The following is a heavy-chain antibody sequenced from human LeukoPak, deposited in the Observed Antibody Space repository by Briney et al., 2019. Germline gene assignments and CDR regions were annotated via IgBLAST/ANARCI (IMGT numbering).Heavy chain of an antibody. CDR2: ISWISGSI. V-gene: IGHV3-9*01. D-gene: IGHD6-19*01. Sequence: PGRSLRLSCAASGFTFDDYAMHWVRHAPGKGLERVSGISWISGSIGYADSVKGRFTISGDNAKNSLYLQMNSLRAEDTALYYCAKASFSSGWYRDWFDPWGQGTLVTVSS. CDR3: AKASFSSGWYRDWFDP. J-gene: IGHJ5*02. CDR1: GFTFDDYA.